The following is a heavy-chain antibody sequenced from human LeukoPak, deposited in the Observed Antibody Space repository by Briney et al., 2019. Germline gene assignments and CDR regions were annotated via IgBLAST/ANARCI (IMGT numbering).Heavy chain of an antibody. V-gene: IGHV1-18*01. Sequence: GASVNVSCKASGYSFTSDGISWVRQATGQGLERMGWISAYNGNTNYAQKLQGRVTMTTDTSTSTAYMELRSLRSDDTAVYYCARSDYAYSSSWYYFDYWGQGTLVTVSS. CDR2: ISAYNGNT. CDR1: GYSFTSDG. CDR3: ARSDYAYSSSWYYFDY. J-gene: IGHJ4*02. D-gene: IGHD6-13*01.